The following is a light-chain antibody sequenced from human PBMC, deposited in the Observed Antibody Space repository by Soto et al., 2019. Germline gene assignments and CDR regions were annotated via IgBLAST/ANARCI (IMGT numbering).Light chain of an antibody. CDR1: QSVSTS. J-gene: IGKJ4*01. CDR3: QQYDAWPLT. CDR2: AAS. V-gene: IGKV3-15*01. Sequence: IVLTQAPNTLCVSPGARDPLSCRPRQSVSTSFLAWYQQRPGQATRLLIYAASNRATGIPARFSGSGSGTEFTLTISSLQSEDFAVYYCQQYDAWPLTFGGGTKVDI.